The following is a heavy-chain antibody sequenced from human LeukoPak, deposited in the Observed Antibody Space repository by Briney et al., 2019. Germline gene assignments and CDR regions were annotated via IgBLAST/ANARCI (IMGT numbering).Heavy chain of an antibody. CDR1: GGTFSSYA. CDR2: IIPIFGTA. V-gene: IGHV1-69*05. J-gene: IGHJ4*02. D-gene: IGHD2-15*01. Sequence: SVKVSCKASGGTFSSYAISWVRQAPGQGLEWMGGIIPIFGTANYAQKFQGRVTITTDESTSTAYMELSSLRSEDTAVYYCARGDCSGGSRYMVDYWGQGTLVTVSS. CDR3: ARGDCSGGSRYMVDY.